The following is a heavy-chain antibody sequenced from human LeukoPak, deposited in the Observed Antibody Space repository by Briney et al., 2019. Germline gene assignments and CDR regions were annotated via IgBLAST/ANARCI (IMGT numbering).Heavy chain of an antibody. J-gene: IGHJ3*02. CDR3: ARSCSSSWYAAFDI. CDR2: ISSSSSTI. D-gene: IGHD6-13*01. CDR1: GFTFSSYC. V-gene: IGHV3-48*01. Sequence: PGGSLRLSCAASGFTFSSYCMNWVRQAPGKGLEWVSYISSSSSTIYYADSVKGRFTISRDNAKNSLYLQMSSLRAEDTAVYYCARSCSSSWYAAFDIWGQGTMATVSS.